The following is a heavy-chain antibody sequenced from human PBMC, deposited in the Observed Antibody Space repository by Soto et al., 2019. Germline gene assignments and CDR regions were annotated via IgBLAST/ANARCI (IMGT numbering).Heavy chain of an antibody. Sequence: GASVKVSCKASGYTFTSYGISWVRQAPGQGLEWMGWISAYNGNTNYAQKLQGRVTMTTDTSTSTAYMELRSLRSDDTAVYYCAREGTAMVQGPDYYYYGMDVWGQGTTVTVSS. D-gene: IGHD5-18*01. J-gene: IGHJ6*02. CDR3: AREGTAMVQGPDYYYYGMDV. V-gene: IGHV1-18*01. CDR1: GYTFTSYG. CDR2: ISAYNGNT.